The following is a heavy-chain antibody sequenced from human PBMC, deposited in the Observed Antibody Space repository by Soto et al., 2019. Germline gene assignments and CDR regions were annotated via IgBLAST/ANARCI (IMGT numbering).Heavy chain of an antibody. CDR2: IKTDGSGK. CDR1: GVSFRSYW. CDR3: ARDSTKYSFDL. Sequence: EEQLVESGGGLVQPGGSLRLSCVASGVSFRSYWMHWVRQVPGKGLVWVSRIKTDGSGKIYADSVEGRFTISRDNAKDTLYLQMNSLRVEDTALYYCARDSTKYSFDLWGRGTLVTVSS. J-gene: IGHJ2*01. V-gene: IGHV3-74*01. D-gene: IGHD2-2*01.